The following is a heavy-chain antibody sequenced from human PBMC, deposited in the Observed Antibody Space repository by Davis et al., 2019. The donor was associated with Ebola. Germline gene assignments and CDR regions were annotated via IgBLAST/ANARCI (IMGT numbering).Heavy chain of an antibody. CDR2: INQDGSQK. CDR1: GFTFTTYW. V-gene: IGHV3-7*03. CDR3: ARDGGNSWYDY. D-gene: IGHD6-13*01. J-gene: IGHJ4*02. Sequence: PGGSLRLSCASSGFTFTTYWMNWVRQAPGKGLEWVANINQDGSQKYYLDSVKGRFTISRDNAKNSVYLQMNSLRPEDTAVYSCARDGGNSWYDYWGQGSLVTVSS.